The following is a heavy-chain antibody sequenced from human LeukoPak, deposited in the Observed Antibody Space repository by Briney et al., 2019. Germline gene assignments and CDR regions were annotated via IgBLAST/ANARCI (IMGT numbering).Heavy chain of an antibody. V-gene: IGHV4-4*02. CDR1: GGSISSSNW. D-gene: IGHD3-10*01. Sequence: SETLSLTCAVSGGSISSSNWWSWVRQPPGKGLEWIGEIYHSGSTNYNPSLKSRVTISVDKSKNQFSLKLSSVTAADTAVYYCARDRRVRGVIHAHPHDAFDIWGQGTMVTVSS. CDR3: ARDRRVRGVIHAHPHDAFDI. CDR2: IYHSGST. J-gene: IGHJ3*02.